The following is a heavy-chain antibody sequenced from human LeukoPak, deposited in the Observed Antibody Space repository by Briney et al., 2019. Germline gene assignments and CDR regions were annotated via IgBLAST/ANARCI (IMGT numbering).Heavy chain of an antibody. Sequence: GGSLRPSCAASGFTFSSYSMNWVRQAPGKGLEWVSSISSSSSYIYYADSVKGRFTISRDNAKNSLYLQMNSLRAEDTAVYYCAREHEDIVVVPAARVYYFDYWGQGTLVTVSS. V-gene: IGHV3-21*01. CDR3: AREHEDIVVVPAARVYYFDY. D-gene: IGHD2-2*01. J-gene: IGHJ4*02. CDR2: ISSSSSYI. CDR1: GFTFSSYS.